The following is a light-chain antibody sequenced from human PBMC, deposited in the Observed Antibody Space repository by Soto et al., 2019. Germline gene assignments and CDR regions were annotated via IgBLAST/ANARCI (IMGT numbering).Light chain of an antibody. J-gene: IGKJ2*01. CDR2: DAS. CDR1: QSVSSY. Sequence: EIVLTQSPATLSLSPGERATISCRASQSVSSYLAWYQQKPGQAPRLLIYDASNRATGIPARFSGSGSGTDFSLTIISLLPEDVAVYYCQQRSNWPPYTFGQGTKLEIK. V-gene: IGKV3-11*01. CDR3: QQRSNWPPYT.